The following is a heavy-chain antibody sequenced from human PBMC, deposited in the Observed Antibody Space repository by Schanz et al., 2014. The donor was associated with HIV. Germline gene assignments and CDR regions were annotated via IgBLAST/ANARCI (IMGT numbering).Heavy chain of an antibody. V-gene: IGHV3-30*18. D-gene: IGHD3-22*01. CDR2: ISYDGRNK. Sequence: QVQLVESGGGVVQPGRSLKLSCAASGFTFKTYWMSWVRQAPGKGLEWLAVISYDGRNKKFANSVKGRFTISRDNSKNSLSLLIKSLRAEDAAVYYCAKDRNHYDSRYRGKGNYYYYYGMDVWGQGTTVTVSS. CDR3: AKDRNHYDSRYRGKGNYYYYYGMDV. J-gene: IGHJ6*02. CDR1: GFTFKTYW.